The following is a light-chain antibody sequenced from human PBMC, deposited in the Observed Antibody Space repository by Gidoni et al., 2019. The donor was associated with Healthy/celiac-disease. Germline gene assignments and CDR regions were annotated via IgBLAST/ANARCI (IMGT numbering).Light chain of an antibody. CDR1: QRRLHSNGENY. CDR3: MHALQTLH. Sequence: DIVMTQSTLSLPVTPGEPPYISCRSSQRRLHSNGENYWDWYLRKPGQSPQLLIYLGSNRASGVPDRFSGSGSGTAFTLKISRVEAEYVGFCYCMHALQTLHFGQGTRLEIK. J-gene: IGKJ5*01. V-gene: IGKV2-28*01. CDR2: LGS.